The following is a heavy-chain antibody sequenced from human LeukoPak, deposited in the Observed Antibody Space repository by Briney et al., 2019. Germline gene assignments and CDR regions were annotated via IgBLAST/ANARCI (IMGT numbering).Heavy chain of an antibody. Sequence: PSETLSLTCTVSGGSITSYYWNWIRQPAGKGLEYIGRMYTSGSTNYNPSLKSRVTMSVDTSKNQFSLKLSSVTVADTAVYYCARYIPARPGFDYWGQGTLVTVSS. J-gene: IGHJ4*02. CDR3: ARYIPARPGFDY. CDR2: MYTSGST. V-gene: IGHV4-4*07. CDR1: GGSITSYY. D-gene: IGHD6-6*01.